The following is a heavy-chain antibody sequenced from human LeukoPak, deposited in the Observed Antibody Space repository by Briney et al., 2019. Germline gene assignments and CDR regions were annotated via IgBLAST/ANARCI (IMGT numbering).Heavy chain of an antibody. J-gene: IGHJ4*02. V-gene: IGHV3-21*01. Sequence: GGSLRLSCAASGFTFSSYSMNWVRQAPGKGLQWVSSISSSGAYIFYADSVQGRFTISRDNAKNSLYLQMDSLRAEDTAVYYCTRDGESSGWYSACWGQGTLVTVSS. D-gene: IGHD6-19*01. CDR2: ISSSGAYI. CDR3: TRDGESSGWYSAC. CDR1: GFTFSSYS.